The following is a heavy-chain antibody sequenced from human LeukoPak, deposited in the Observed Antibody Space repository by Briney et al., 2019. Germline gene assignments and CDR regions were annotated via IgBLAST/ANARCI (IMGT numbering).Heavy chain of an antibody. J-gene: IGHJ5*02. CDR1: GFTFSSYA. CDR3: AKDLGSGSYSDLGWFDP. V-gene: IGHV3-23*01. Sequence: SGGSLRLSCAASGFTFSSYAMSWVRQAPGKGLEWVSAISGSGGSTYYADSVKGRFTISRDNSKSTLYLQMNSLRAEDTAVYYCAKDLGSGSYSDLGWFDPWGQGTLVTVSP. CDR2: ISGSGGST. D-gene: IGHD3-10*01.